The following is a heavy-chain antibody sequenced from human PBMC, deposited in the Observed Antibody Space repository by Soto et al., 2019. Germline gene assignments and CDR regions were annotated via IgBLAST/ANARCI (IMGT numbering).Heavy chain of an antibody. D-gene: IGHD2-21*02. J-gene: IGHJ5*01. CDR2: ISSSSTTI. Sequence: EVQLVESGGGLVQPGGSLRLACAASGFTFSSHSMNWVRQAPGKGLEWVSYISSSSTTIYYADSVKGRFTISRDNAKNSLYLQMNNLRDEDTAVYYCARRRYCGGDCYLDSWGQGTLVTVSS. CDR1: GFTFSSHS. V-gene: IGHV3-48*02. CDR3: ARRRYCGGDCYLDS.